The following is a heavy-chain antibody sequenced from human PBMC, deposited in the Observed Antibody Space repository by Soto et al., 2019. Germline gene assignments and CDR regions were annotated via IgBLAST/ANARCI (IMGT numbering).Heavy chain of an antibody. V-gene: IGHV3-15*04. CDR1: GFTFNMAW. CDR3: TISGGYSNSHHWFHP. D-gene: IGHD6-13*01. Sequence: DVLLVESGGGLVKPGGSLRLSCAASGFTFNMAWLSWVRQAPGKGLEWVGRIGGNTESGTTDYAAPVKGRFTISRDDSKNTVYLQMNSLKTEDTAVYYCTISGGYSNSHHWFHPWGQGTPVIVSS. J-gene: IGHJ5*02. CDR2: IGGNTESGTT.